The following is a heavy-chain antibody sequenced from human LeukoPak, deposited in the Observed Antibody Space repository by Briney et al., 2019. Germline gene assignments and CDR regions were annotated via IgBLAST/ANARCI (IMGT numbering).Heavy chain of an antibody. V-gene: IGHV4-39*01. CDR1: GGSISSSSYY. CDR2: IYYSGST. J-gene: IGHJ4*01. CDR3: ARHSVLTGQKFDY. D-gene: IGHD3-9*01. Sequence: SETLSLTCTVSGGSISSSSYYWGWIRQPPGKGLEWIGSIYYSGSTYYNPSLKSRVTISVDTSKNQFSLKLSSVTAADTAVYYCARHSVLTGQKFDYWGQEPWSPSPQ.